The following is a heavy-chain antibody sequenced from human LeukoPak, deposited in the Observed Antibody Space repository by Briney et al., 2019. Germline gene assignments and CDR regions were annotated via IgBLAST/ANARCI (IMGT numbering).Heavy chain of an antibody. CDR1: GFTFSGYA. Sequence: GGSLRLSCAASGFTFSGYAMHWVRQAPGKGLEWVAVISYDGSNKYYADSVKGRFTISRDNSKNTLYLQMNSLRAEDTAVYYCAGGGRPAGYQNDYWGQGTLVTVSS. V-gene: IGHV3-30*04. D-gene: IGHD5-18*01. CDR3: AGGGRPAGYQNDY. CDR2: ISYDGSNK. J-gene: IGHJ4*02.